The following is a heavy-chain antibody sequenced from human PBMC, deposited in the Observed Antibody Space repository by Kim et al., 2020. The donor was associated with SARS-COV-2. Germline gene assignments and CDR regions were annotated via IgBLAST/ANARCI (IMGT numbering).Heavy chain of an antibody. J-gene: IGHJ4*02. CDR3: AKGPKITMVRGANDY. V-gene: IGHV3-23*01. CDR2: ISGSGGST. CDR1: GFTFSSYA. Sequence: GGSLRLSCAASGFTFSSYAMSWVRQAPGKGLEWVSAISGSGGSTYYADSVKGRFTISRDNSKNTLYLQMNSLRAEDTAVYYCAKGPKITMVRGANDYWGQGTLVTVSS. D-gene: IGHD3-10*01.